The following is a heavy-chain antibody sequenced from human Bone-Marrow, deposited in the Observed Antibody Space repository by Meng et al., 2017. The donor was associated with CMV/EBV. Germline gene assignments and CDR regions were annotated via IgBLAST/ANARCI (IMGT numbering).Heavy chain of an antibody. J-gene: IGHJ4*02. CDR3: ARGKLGYQLLLDY. V-gene: IGHV4-39*07. CDR2: IYYSGST. CDR1: GGSISSSSYY. Sequence: SETLSLTCTVSGGSISSSSYYWGWIRQPPGKGLEWIGSIYYSGSTNYNPSLKSRVTISVDTSKNQFSLKLSSVTAADTAVYYCARGKLGYQLLLDYWGQGTLVTVSS. D-gene: IGHD2-2*01.